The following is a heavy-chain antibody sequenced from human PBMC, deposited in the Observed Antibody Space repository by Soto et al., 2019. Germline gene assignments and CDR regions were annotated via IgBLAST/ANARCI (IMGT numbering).Heavy chain of an antibody. J-gene: IGHJ4*02. Sequence: SETLSLTCTVSGGSISSYYWSWIRQPPGKGLEWIGYIYYSGSTNYNPSLKSRVTISVDTSKNQFSLKLSSVTAADTAVYYCARERKSGWDYFDYWGQGTLVTVSS. D-gene: IGHD6-19*01. V-gene: IGHV4-59*01. CDR3: ARERKSGWDYFDY. CDR1: GGSISSYY. CDR2: IYYSGST.